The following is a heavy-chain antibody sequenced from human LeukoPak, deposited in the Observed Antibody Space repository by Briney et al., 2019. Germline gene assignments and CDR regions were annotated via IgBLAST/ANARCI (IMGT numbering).Heavy chain of an antibody. V-gene: IGHV3-7*01. J-gene: IGHJ6*03. CDR2: IKQNGSEK. D-gene: IGHD4-17*01. CDR3: ARSGDTVTTRYYYMDV. Sequence: PGGSLRLSCAASRFTFSSYWMSWVRQAPGKGLECVANIKQNGSEKYYVDSVKGRFTISRDNAKNSLYLQMNSLRVEDTAVYYCARSGDTVTTRYYYMDVWGKGTTVTVSS. CDR1: RFTFSSYW.